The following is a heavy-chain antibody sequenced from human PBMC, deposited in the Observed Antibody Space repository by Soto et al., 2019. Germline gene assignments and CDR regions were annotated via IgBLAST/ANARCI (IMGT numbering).Heavy chain of an antibody. J-gene: IGHJ6*02. CDR2: INPNSGGT. Sequence: ASVKVSCKASGYTFTGYYMHWVRQAPGQALEWMGWINPNSGGTNYAQKFQGWVTMTRDTSISTAYMELSRLRSDDTAVYYCARGRRYSSSSSYYYGMDVWGQGTTVTVS. CDR3: ARGRRYSSSSSYYYGMDV. D-gene: IGHD6-6*01. V-gene: IGHV1-2*04. CDR1: GYTFTGYY.